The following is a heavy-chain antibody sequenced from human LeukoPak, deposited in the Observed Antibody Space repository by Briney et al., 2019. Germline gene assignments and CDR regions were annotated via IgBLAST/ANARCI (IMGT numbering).Heavy chain of an antibody. CDR2: INPNSSGT. CDR1: GYTLTGYY. Sequence: ASVKVSCKASGYTLTGYYMHWVRQAPGQGLEWMGWINPNSSGTNYAQKFQGRVTMTRDTSISTAYMELSRLRSDDTAVYYCARDPEYYDFWSGSYGMDVWGQGTTVTVSS. D-gene: IGHD3-3*01. CDR3: ARDPEYYDFWSGSYGMDV. V-gene: IGHV1-2*02. J-gene: IGHJ6*02.